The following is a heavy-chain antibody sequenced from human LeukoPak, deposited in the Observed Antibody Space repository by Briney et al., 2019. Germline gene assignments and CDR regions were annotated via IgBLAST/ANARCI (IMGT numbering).Heavy chain of an antibody. J-gene: IGHJ4*02. CDR1: GGSISGSY. V-gene: IGHV4-59*01. CDR3: ARGIESYGDYGY. D-gene: IGHD4-17*01. CDR2: MYNSGST. Sequence: SETLSLTCTVSGGSISGSYWSWVRQPPGKGLEWIAYMYNSGSTNYNPSPKSRVTISIDTSKNQFSLKLSSLTAADTAIYYCARGIESYGDYGYWGQGILVTVSS.